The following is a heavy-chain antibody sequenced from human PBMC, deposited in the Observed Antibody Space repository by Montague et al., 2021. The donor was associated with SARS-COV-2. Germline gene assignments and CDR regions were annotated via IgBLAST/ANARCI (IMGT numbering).Heavy chain of an antibody. Sequence: TLSLTCTVSGDSITSGGYFWNWIRQHPGKGLECIGAISYSGSTYYNPSLTSRVSISMDTSKNAFSLSLHSVTAADTAVYFCAASGRRGYSNPFHHCGRGSLVTVSS. V-gene: IGHV4-31*03. J-gene: IGHJ4*02. CDR3: AASGRRGYSNPFHH. CDR2: ISYSGST. D-gene: IGHD4-11*01. CDR1: GDSITSGGYF.